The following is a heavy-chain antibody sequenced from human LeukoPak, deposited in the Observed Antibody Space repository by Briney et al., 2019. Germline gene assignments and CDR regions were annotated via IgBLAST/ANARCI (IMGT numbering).Heavy chain of an antibody. CDR1: GGSLSSYY. CDR2: IYYSGNA. J-gene: IGHJ4*02. V-gene: IGHV4-59*01. Sequence: SETLSLTCTVSGGSLSSYYWSWIRQPPGKGLEWIGYIYYSGNADSNPSLKSRVTISADTSKNHFSLKLNSVTTADTAVYYCTRGAGWLIDYWGQGIPVTVSS. D-gene: IGHD3-16*01. CDR3: TRGAGWLIDY.